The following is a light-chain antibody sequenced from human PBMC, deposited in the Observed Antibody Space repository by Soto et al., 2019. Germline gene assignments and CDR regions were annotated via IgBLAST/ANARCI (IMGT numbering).Light chain of an antibody. CDR1: QSISSY. J-gene: IGKJ5*01. CDR2: DAS. V-gene: IGKV3-11*01. CDR3: QQRSNWPPIT. Sequence: EIVLTQSPATLSLSPGERATLSCRASQSISSYLAWYQQKPGQAPRLLIYDASNRATGIPARFSGSGSGTDFTLTISSLDPEDCAVYCCQQRSNWPPITFGQGTRLEIK.